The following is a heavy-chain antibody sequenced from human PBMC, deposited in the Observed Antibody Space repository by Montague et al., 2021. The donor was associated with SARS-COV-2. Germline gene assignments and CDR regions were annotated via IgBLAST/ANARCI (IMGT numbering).Heavy chain of an antibody. Sequence: SETLSLTCTVSGGSVSSGSYYWSWIWQPPGKGLEWIGYIYYSGSTNYNPSLKSRVTISVDTSKNQFSLKLSSVTAADTAVYYCAKGPLGYYYYYMDVWGKGTTVTVFS. CDR1: GGSVSSGSYY. CDR3: AKGPLGYYYYYMDV. J-gene: IGHJ6*03. D-gene: IGHD7-27*01. V-gene: IGHV4-61*01. CDR2: IYYSGST.